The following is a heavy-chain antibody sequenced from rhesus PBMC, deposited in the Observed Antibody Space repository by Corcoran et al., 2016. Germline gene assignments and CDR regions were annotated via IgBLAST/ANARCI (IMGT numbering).Heavy chain of an antibody. CDR1: GFTFSSYW. D-gene: IGHD6-43*01. Sequence: EVQVVESGGGLAKPGGSLRLSCAASGFTFSSYWMHWVRPAPGKGLEWISAINSDGSITYYADSAKGRFTISSENAKNTLDLRMDGLTAEDTAVYYCAGDVPPDSSSSHLWGQGLRVTVSS. CDR3: AGDVPPDSSSSHL. V-gene: IGHV3-14*01. CDR2: INSDGSIT. J-gene: IGHJ3*01.